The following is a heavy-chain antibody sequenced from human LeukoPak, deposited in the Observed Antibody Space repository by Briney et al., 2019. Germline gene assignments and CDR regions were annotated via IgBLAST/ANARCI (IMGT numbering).Heavy chain of an antibody. CDR2: VYYSGST. CDR1: GGSISSSSYY. J-gene: IGHJ4*02. V-gene: IGHV4-39*01. CDR3: ARHGGELESFDC. Sequence: SETLSLTCTVSGGSISSSSYYWGWLRQPPGKGLEWIGSVYYSGSTYYNTSLKSRVTISVDTSKNQFSLNLNYVTAADTAVYYCARHGGELESFDCWGQGTLVTVSS. D-gene: IGHD3-10*01.